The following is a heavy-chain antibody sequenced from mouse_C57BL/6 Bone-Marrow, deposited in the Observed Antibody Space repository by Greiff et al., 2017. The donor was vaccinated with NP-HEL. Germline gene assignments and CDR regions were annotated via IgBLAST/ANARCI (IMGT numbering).Heavy chain of an antibody. V-gene: IGHV1-59*01. Sequence: QVQLKQPGAELVRPGTSVKLSCKASGYTFTSYWMHWVKQRPGQGLEWIGVIDPSDSYTNYNHKFKGKATLTVDTASSTAYMQLSSLTSEDAAVDYCARLDDYDDGFAYWGQGTLVTVSA. CDR2: IDPSDSYT. D-gene: IGHD2-4*01. J-gene: IGHJ3*01. CDR3: ARLDDYDDGFAY. CDR1: GYTFTSYW.